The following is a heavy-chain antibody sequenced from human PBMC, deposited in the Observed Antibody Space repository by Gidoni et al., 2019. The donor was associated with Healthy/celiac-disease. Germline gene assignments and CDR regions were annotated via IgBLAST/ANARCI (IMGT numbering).Heavy chain of an antibody. CDR1: GGSISSSSYY. V-gene: IGHV4-39*07. CDR2: IYYSGST. Sequence: QLQLQESGPGLVKPSETLSLTGTVPGGSISSSSYYWGWIRQPPGKGLEWIGSIYYSGSTYYSPSLKSRVTISVDTSKNQFSLKLSSVTAADTAVYYCARDLEVPAANTKWFDPWGQGTLVTVSS. J-gene: IGHJ5*02. D-gene: IGHD2-2*01. CDR3: ARDLEVPAANTKWFDP.